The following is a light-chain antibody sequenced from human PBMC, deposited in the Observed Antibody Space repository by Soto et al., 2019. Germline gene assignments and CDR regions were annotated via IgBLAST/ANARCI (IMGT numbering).Light chain of an antibody. CDR3: QQYNNCPPHT. V-gene: IGKV3-15*01. J-gene: IGKJ2*01. CDR2: GAS. CDR1: QSVGSN. Sequence: ETVMTQSPATLSVSPGEGATLSCRASQSVGSNLAWYQQKPGQAPRLLIYGASTRATGIPARFSGSGSGTEFTLTISGLQSGDFAVYYCQQYNNCPPHTFGQGTKLEIK.